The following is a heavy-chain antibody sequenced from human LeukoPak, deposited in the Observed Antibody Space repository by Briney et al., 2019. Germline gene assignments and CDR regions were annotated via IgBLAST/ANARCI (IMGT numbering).Heavy chain of an antibody. CDR2: IRYDGSNK. Sequence: GGSLRLSCAASGFTFSSYGMHWVRQAPGKGLEWVAFIRYDGSNKYYADSVKGRFTISRDNSKNTLYLQMNSLRAEDTAVYYCAREAAAGPFKVDYWGQGTLVTVSS. V-gene: IGHV3-30*02. CDR1: GFTFSSYG. CDR3: AREAAAGPFKVDY. D-gene: IGHD6-13*01. J-gene: IGHJ4*02.